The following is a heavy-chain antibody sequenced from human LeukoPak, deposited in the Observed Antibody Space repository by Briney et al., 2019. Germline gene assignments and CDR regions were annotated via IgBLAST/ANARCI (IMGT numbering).Heavy chain of an antibody. CDR3: ARDRPAGTDNSNFDY. D-gene: IGHD6-13*01. J-gene: IGHJ4*02. V-gene: IGHV1-46*01. CDR2: INPCGGST. CDR1: GYTFTSYY. Sequence: ASVKVSCKASGYTFTSYYMHWVRQAPGQGLEWMGIINPCGGSTSYAQKFQCRVTMTRDTSTSTVYMELSSLRSEDTAVYYCARDRPAGTDNSNFDYWGQGTLVTVSS.